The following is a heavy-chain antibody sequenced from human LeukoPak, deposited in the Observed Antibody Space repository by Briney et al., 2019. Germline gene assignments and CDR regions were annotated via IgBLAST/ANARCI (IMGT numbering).Heavy chain of an antibody. D-gene: IGHD3-22*01. CDR2: IYYSGST. V-gene: IGHV4-59*08. CDR1: GGSISSYY. CDR3: VRQGLGYYDSSGYHSTSDAFDI. J-gene: IGHJ3*02. Sequence: PSETLSLTCTVSGGSISSYYWSWIRQPPGKGLEWLGYIYYSGSTNYNPSLKSRVTISVDTSKNQFSLKLSSVTAADTAVYYCVRQGLGYYDSSGYHSTSDAFDIWGQGTMVTVSS.